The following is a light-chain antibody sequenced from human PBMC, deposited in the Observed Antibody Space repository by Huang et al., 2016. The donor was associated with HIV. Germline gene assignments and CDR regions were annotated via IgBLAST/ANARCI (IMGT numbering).Light chain of an antibody. Sequence: DIQMTQSPSSLSASVGDRVTITCRTSQSIGDYLNWYQQKPGSAPKLLIYRSSILHSGVPSRFRGTGSGTDFTLTVSGRQFEDFATYYCQQSHSSPLTFGPGTKVDI. CDR3: QQSHSSPLT. CDR1: QSIGDY. J-gene: IGKJ3*01. V-gene: IGKV1-39*01. CDR2: RSS.